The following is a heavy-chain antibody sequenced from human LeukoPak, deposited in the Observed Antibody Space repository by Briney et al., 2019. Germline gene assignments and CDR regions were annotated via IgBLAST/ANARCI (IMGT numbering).Heavy chain of an antibody. V-gene: IGHV3-49*03. J-gene: IGHJ4*02. CDR2: IRSKAYGGTT. CDR1: GFTFGDYA. Sequence: GGSLRLSCTSSGFTFGDYAMSWFRQAPGKGLEWVAFIRSKAYGGTTEYATSVKGRFTISRDDSKSIAYLQMNSLKTEDTAVYYCTKYSGRIDYWGQGTLVTVSS. D-gene: IGHD5-18*01. CDR3: TKYSGRIDY.